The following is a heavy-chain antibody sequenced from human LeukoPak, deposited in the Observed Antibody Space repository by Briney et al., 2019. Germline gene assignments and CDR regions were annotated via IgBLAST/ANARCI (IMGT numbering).Heavy chain of an antibody. CDR3: AGRWALTGEPN. Sequence: SGTLSLTCAVSGGSLSSSIWWTWVRQPPGKGLEWIGEISNRGSTNYNSSLKSRVTISIDESRDQFSLTLNSVTAADTAVYYCAGRWALTGEPNWGQGTPVAVSS. D-gene: IGHD7-27*01. CDR1: GGSLSSSIW. CDR2: ISNRGST. V-gene: IGHV4-4*02. J-gene: IGHJ4*02.